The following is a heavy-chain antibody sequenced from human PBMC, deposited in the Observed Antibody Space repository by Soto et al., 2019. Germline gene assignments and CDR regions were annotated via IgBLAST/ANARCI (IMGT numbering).Heavy chain of an antibody. CDR3: ARDSGITVTYYYYYYMDV. D-gene: IGHD4-4*01. CDR1: GFTFSDYY. J-gene: IGHJ6*03. Sequence: GGSLRLSCAASGFTFSDYYMSWIRQAPGKGLEWVSYISSSGSTIYYADSVKGRFTISRDNAKNSLYLQMNSLRAEDTAVYYCARDSGITVTYYYYYYMDVWGKGTTVTVSS. V-gene: IGHV3-11*01. CDR2: ISSSGSTI.